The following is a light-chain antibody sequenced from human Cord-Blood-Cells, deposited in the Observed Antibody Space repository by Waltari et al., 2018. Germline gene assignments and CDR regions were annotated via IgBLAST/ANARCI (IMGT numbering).Light chain of an antibody. Sequence: QSALTQPPSVSGSPGQSITISCTGTSSYVGGYNYVSLYQQHPGKAPKLMIYDVSKRPSGVSNRCSGSKSGNTASLTISGLQAEDEADYYCSSYTSSSPDVVFGGGTKLTVL. V-gene: IGLV2-14*01. CDR2: DVS. CDR1: SSYVGGYNY. J-gene: IGLJ2*01. CDR3: SSYTSSSPDVV.